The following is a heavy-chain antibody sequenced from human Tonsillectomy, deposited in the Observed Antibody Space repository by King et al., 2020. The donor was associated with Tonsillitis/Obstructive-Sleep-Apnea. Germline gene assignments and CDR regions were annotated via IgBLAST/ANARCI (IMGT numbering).Heavy chain of an antibody. D-gene: IGHD6-19*01. CDR3: SIAVSHADFDY. CDR1: GGSISSSSW. J-gene: IGHJ4*02. Sequence: VQLQESGPGLVKPSGTLSLTCAVSGGSISSSSWWSWVRQPPGKGLEWIGEIYRSGTTNYSPSLKSRVTISVDKSKDQFSLKLSSVTAADTALYYCSIAVSHADFDYWGQGALVTVSS. V-gene: IGHV4-4*02. CDR2: IYRSGTT.